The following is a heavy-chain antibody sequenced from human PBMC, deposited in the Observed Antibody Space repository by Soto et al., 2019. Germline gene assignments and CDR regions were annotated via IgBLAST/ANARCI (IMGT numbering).Heavy chain of an antibody. D-gene: IGHD3-10*01. CDR1: GGSFSGYY. CDR2: INHSGST. J-gene: IGHJ4*02. V-gene: IGHV4-34*01. Sequence: PSETLSLTCAVEGGSFSGYYWSWIRQPPGKGLEWIGEINHSGSTNYNPSLKSRVTISVDTSKNQFSLKLSSVTAADTAVYYCARRRSNYYGSGSYPRPFDYWGQGTLVTVSS. CDR3: ARRRSNYYGSGSYPRPFDY.